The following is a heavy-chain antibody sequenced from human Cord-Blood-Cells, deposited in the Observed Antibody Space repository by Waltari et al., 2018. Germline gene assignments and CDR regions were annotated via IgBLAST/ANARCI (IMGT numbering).Heavy chain of an antibody. CDR3: ARDSSWSFDY. D-gene: IGHD6-13*01. Sequence: QVQLVESGGGVVQPGRSLRPSCAASGFTFSSYGMPWVRQAPGKGLEWVAVISYDGSNKYYADSVKGRFTISRDNSKNTLYLQMNSLRAEDTAVYYCARDSSWSFDYWGQGTLVTVSS. CDR2: ISYDGSNK. CDR1: GFTFSSYG. J-gene: IGHJ4*02. V-gene: IGHV3-30*03.